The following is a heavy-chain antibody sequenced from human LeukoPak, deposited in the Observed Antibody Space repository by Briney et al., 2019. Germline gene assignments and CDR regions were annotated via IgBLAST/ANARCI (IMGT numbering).Heavy chain of an antibody. CDR1: GFTFSSYE. CDR2: ISSSGSTI. J-gene: IGHJ4*02. Sequence: PGGSLRLSCAASGFTFSSYEMNWVRQAPGKGLEWVSYISSSGSTIYYADSVKGRFTISRDNSKDSLYLQMNSLRAEDTALYYCAKEVGATGGYFDYWGQGTLVTVSS. CDR3: AKEVGATGGYFDY. D-gene: IGHD1-26*01. V-gene: IGHV3-48*03.